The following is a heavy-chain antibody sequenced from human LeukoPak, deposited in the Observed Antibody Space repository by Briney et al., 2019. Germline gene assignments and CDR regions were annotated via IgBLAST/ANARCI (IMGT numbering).Heavy chain of an antibody. Sequence: TGGSLRLSCAASGFTVSSNYMSWVRQAPGKGLEWVSVIYSGGSTYYADSVKGRFTISRDNSKNTLYLQMNSLRAEDTAVYYCAKAPVTTCRGAFCYPFDYWGLGTLVTVSS. CDR2: IYSGGST. CDR1: GFTVSSNY. D-gene: IGHD2-15*01. CDR3: AKAPVTTCRGAFCYPFDY. J-gene: IGHJ4*02. V-gene: IGHV3-53*01.